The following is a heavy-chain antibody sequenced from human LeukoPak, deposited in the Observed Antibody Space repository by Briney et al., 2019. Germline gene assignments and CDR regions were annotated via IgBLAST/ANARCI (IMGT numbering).Heavy chain of an antibody. CDR1: GFTFSDYY. V-gene: IGHV3-11*01. D-gene: IGHD3-22*01. Sequence: GGSLRLSCAASGFTFSDYYMSWIRQAPGKGLEWVSYISSSGSSIYYADSVKGRFTISRDNAKNSLYLQMNSLRAEDTAVYYCARAPYYYDSSGYGYWGQGTLVTVSS. J-gene: IGHJ4*02. CDR3: ARAPYYYDSSGYGY. CDR2: ISSSGSSI.